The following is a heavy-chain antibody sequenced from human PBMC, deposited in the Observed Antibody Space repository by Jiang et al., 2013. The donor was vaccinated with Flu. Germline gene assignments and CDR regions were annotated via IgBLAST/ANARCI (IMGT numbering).Heavy chain of an antibody. CDR1: GGSSTSYY. D-gene: IGHD3-22*01. Sequence: PGLVKSSETLSLTCTVSGGSSTSYYWTWIRQTAGKGLEWIGRMYSSGTTNYSPSLQSRVTMSVDTSKNQFSLKLRSVTAADTAKYYCAITYYFDSSDYFSNDAFNVWGRGTMVTVSS. V-gene: IGHV4-4*07. J-gene: IGHJ3*01. CDR3: AITYYFDSSDYFSNDAFNV. CDR2: MYSSGTT.